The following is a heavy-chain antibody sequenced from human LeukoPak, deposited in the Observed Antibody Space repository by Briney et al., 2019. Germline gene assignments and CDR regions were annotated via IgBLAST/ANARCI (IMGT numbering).Heavy chain of an antibody. CDR3: ARDLYSSGLEYFQH. Sequence: PGGSLRLSCAASGFTFSSYAMHWVRQAPGKGLERVAVISYDGSNKYYADSVKGRFTISRDNSKNTLYLQMNSLRAEDTAVYYCARDLYSSGLEYFQHWGQGTLVTVSS. J-gene: IGHJ1*01. V-gene: IGHV3-30-3*01. CDR2: ISYDGSNK. CDR1: GFTFSSYA. D-gene: IGHD6-19*01.